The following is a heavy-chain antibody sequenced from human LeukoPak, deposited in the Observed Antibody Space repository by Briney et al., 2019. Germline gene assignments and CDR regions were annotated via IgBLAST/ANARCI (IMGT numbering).Heavy chain of an antibody. CDR2: ISGSGGST. J-gene: IGHJ4*02. Sequence: GGSLRLSCAASGFTFSSYAMSWVRQAPGKGLEWVSAISGSGGSTYYADSVKGRFTISRDNSKNTLYLQMNSLRAEDTAVYYCAKVWGLLSREYYFDYWGQGTLVTVSS. CDR3: AKVWGLLSREYYFDY. CDR1: GFTFSSYA. D-gene: IGHD1-26*01. V-gene: IGHV3-23*01.